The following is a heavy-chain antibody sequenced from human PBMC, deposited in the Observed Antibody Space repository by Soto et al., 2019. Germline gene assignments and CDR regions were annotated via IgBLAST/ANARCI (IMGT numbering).Heavy chain of an antibody. CDR3: ARLDGYSFGDDY. Sequence: SETLSLTCSVFSSSINSIASYWGWIRQPPGRGLEWIGSSYYSGRTYYNPSLKSRVTVSVDTSKNQFSLRLSSVTAADTAVFYCARLDGYSFGDDYWGQGMLVTVS. CDR2: SYYSGRT. J-gene: IGHJ4*02. V-gene: IGHV4-39*01. D-gene: IGHD5-18*01. CDR1: SSSINSIASY.